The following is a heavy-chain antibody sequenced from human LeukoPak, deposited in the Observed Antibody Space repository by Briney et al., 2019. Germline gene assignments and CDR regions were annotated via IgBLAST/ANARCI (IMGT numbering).Heavy chain of an antibody. CDR3: ALEAARPRGGFDY. CDR1: GFTFSSYE. V-gene: IGHV3-48*03. Sequence: GGSLRLSCAASGFTFSSYEMNWVRQAPGKGLEWVSYITGSGTTIYYADSVKGRFTISRDNSKNTLYLQMNSLRAEDTAVYYCALEAARPRGGFDYWGQGTLVTVSS. J-gene: IGHJ4*02. D-gene: IGHD6-6*01. CDR2: ITGSGTTI.